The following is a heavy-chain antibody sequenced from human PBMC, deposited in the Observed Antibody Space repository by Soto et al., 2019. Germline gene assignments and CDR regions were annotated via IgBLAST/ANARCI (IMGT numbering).Heavy chain of an antibody. CDR1: GFTFGSHW. CDR2: ISPDGSTK. D-gene: IGHD2-8*02. V-gene: IGHV3-7*01. J-gene: IGHJ4*02. CDR3: ARDHLTPGLYFDY. Sequence: EVQLVESGGGLVQPGGSLRLSCAASGFTFGSHWMTWVRLAPGKGLEWVANISPDGSTKYYVDSVKGRFTISRDNASNSLYLQMSSLTAEDTAVYSCARDHLTPGLYFDYWGQGTLVTVSS.